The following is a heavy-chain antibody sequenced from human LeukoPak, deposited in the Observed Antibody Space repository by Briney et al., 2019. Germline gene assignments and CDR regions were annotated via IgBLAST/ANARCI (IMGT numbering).Heavy chain of an antibody. CDR3: ARHPLTDYVVYY. D-gene: IGHD4-17*01. V-gene: IGHV4-59*08. CDR1: RFTFSDYY. Sequence: KTGGSLRLSCTASRFTFSDYYMSWIRQPPGKGLEWIGNIYNRGTTNYNPSLKSRVTIFLDTSRNQFSLNLNSVTAADTAEYYCARHPLTDYVVYYWGQGILVTVSS. CDR2: IYNRGTT. J-gene: IGHJ4*02.